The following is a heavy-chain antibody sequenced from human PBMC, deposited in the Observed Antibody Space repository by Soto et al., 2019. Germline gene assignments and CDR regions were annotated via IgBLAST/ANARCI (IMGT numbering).Heavy chain of an antibody. CDR3: ARGVPDNYVSDS. Sequence: EEQLVESGGNLVQPGGSLRLSCAASGFTFNRYWMHWVRQTPERGLMWVSRINGDASRTNYADSVKGRFTISRDNAKNTVYLQMDSLRVEDTAVYYCARGVPDNYVSDSWGQGTLVTVSS. V-gene: IGHV3-74*01. J-gene: IGHJ4*02. CDR2: INGDASRT. CDR1: GFTFNRYW. D-gene: IGHD1-1*01.